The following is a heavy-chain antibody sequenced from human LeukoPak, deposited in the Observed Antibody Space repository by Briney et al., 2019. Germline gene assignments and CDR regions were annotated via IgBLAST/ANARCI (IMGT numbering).Heavy chain of an antibody. D-gene: IGHD3-16*01. J-gene: IGHJ4*02. CDR2: IYYSGNS. CDR1: GYSISSTNW. Sequence: SETLSLTCAVSGYSISSTNWWGWIRQPPGKGLEWIGYIYYSGNSNYNPSLKSRVTISVDTSKNQFSLKLSSVTAADTAVYYCARVGGMGEAGQILFDYWGQGTLVTVSS. CDR3: ARVGGMGEAGQILFDY. V-gene: IGHV4-28*03.